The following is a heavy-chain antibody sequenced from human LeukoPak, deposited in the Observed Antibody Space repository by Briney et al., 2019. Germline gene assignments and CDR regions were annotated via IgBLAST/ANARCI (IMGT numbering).Heavy chain of an antibody. CDR1: GFTFSSYE. CDR2: ISSNGGST. D-gene: IGHD1-26*01. CDR3: AKGGGSLYYYYMDV. Sequence: GGSLRLSCAASGFTFSSYEMNWVRQAPGKGLEYVSGISSNGGSTYNAKSVKGRFTISRDTSKNTLYLQMGSLREEDMAVYYCAKGGGSLYYYYMDVWGKGTTVTVSS. J-gene: IGHJ6*03. V-gene: IGHV3-64*01.